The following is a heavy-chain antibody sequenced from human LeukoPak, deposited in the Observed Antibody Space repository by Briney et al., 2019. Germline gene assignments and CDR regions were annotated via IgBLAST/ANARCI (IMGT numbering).Heavy chain of an antibody. V-gene: IGHV4-38-2*02. CDR2: IYHSGST. CDR3: AREGTYYDILTGYDYFVY. D-gene: IGHD3-9*01. J-gene: IGHJ4*02. Sequence: SETLSLTCTVSGYSISSGYYWGWIRQPPGKGLEWIGSIYHSGSTYYNPSLKSRVTISVDTSKNQFSLKLSSVTAADTAVYYCAREGTYYDILTGYDYFVYWGQGTLVTVSS. CDR1: GYSISSGYY.